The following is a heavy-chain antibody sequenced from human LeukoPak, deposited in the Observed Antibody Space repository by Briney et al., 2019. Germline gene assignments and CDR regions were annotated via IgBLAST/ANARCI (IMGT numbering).Heavy chain of an antibody. CDR2: ISYDGSNK. CDR1: GFTFSSYA. V-gene: IGHV3-30-3*01. J-gene: IGHJ5*02. CDR3: ARDLTIDYYGSGSYNWFDP. D-gene: IGHD3-10*01. Sequence: PGRSLRLSCAASGFTFSSYAMHWVRQAPGKGLEWVAVISYDGSNKYYADSVKGRFTISRDNSKNTLYLQMNSLRAEDTAVYYCARDLTIDYYGSGSYNWFDPWGQGTLVTVSS.